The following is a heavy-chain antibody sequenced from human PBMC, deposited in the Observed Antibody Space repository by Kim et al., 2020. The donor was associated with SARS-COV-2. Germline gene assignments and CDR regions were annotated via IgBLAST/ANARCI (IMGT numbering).Heavy chain of an antibody. J-gene: IGHJ4*02. CDR3: ARARGTDY. CDR1: GFTFRSYS. CDR2: INQDGSEK. V-gene: IGHV3-7*04. Sequence: GGSLRLSCAASGFTFRSYSMSWVRQAPGKGLEWVANINQDGSEKYYVDSVRGRFTISRDNAKNSLYLQMNSLRTEDTAGYYCARARGTDYWGQGTLVTVSS. D-gene: IGHD3-16*01.